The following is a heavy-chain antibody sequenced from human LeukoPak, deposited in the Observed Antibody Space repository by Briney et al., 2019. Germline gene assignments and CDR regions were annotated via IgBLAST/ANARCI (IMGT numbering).Heavy chain of an antibody. D-gene: IGHD1-26*01. CDR3: ARVGELLRTGAFDI. CDR2: INPNSGGT. V-gene: IGHV1-2*02. CDR1: GYTFTGYY. J-gene: IGHJ3*02. Sequence: GASVKVSCKASGYTFTGYYMHWVRRAPGQGLEWMGWINPNSGGTNYAQKFQGRVTMTRDTSISTAYMELSRLRSDDTAVYYCARVGELLRTGAFDIWGQGTMVTVSS.